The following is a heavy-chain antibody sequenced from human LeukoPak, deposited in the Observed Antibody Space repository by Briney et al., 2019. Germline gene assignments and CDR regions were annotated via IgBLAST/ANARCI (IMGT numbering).Heavy chain of an antibody. CDR2: INHSKNT. CDR3: AREGLNMVRGVIPKEAWGWFDP. V-gene: IGHV4-34*01. Sequence: SETLSLTCAVYGGSFSGHYWSWIRQPPGKGLEWIGEINHSKNTNYNPSLKSRVTISVDTSKNQFSLKLSSVTAADTAVYYCAREGLNMVRGVIPKEAWGWFDPWGQGTLVTVSS. D-gene: IGHD3-10*01. J-gene: IGHJ5*02. CDR1: GGSFSGHY.